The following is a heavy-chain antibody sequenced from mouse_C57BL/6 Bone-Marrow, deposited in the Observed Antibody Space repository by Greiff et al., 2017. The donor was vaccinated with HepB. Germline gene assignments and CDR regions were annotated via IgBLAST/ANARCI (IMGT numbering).Heavy chain of an antibody. CDR1: GYTFTSYW. CDR2: IDPSDSYT. Sequence: QVQLQQPGAELVMPGASVKLSCKASGYTFTSYWMHWVKQRPGQGLEWIGEIDPSDSYTNYNQKFKGKSTLTVDKSSSTAYMQLSSLTSEDSAVYYCARGKFPRTTVVARYFDVWGTGTTVTVSS. CDR3: ARGKFPRTTVVARYFDV. V-gene: IGHV1-69*01. D-gene: IGHD1-1*01. J-gene: IGHJ1*03.